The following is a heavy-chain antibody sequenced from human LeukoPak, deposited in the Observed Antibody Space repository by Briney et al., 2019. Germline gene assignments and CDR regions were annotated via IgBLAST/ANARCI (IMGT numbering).Heavy chain of an antibody. CDR2: INPNSGGT. D-gene: IGHD2-15*01. J-gene: IGHJ4*02. V-gene: IGHV1-2*02. CDR3: ARDFPRYCSGGSCYSFGY. Sequence: ASVKVSCTASGYTFTGYYMHWVRHPPGQGLEWMGWINPNSGGTNYAQKFQGRVTMTGDTSISTAYMELSRLRSDDTAVYYCARDFPRYCSGGSCYSFGYWGQGTLVTVSS. CDR1: GYTFTGYY.